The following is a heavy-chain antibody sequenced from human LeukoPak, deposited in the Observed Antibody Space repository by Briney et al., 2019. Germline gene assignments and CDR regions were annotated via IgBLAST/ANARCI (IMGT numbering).Heavy chain of an antibody. CDR2: IYSGGST. CDR1: GFTVSSNY. D-gene: IGHD3/OR15-3a*01. CDR3: TRAVAAADFSPGY. J-gene: IGHJ4*02. Sequence: GGSLRLSCAASGFTVSSNYMNWVRQAPGKGLEWVSIIYSGGSTYYADSVKGRFTISRDNAKNSVYLQMNSLRAEDTAVYYCTRAVAAADFSPGYWGQGTLVTVSS. V-gene: IGHV3-53*01.